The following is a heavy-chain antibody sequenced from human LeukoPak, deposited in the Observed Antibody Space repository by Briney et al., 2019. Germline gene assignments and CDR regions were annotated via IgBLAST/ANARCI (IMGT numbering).Heavy chain of an antibody. Sequence: GGSLRLSCAASGITLSTYWMSWVRQAPGKGLEWVANIKQDGSEKNYVDSVKGRFTISRDNARNSLYLQMDSLRAEDTALYYCAKRGTNGVRDAFDIWGQGTMVTVSS. D-gene: IGHD2-8*01. V-gene: IGHV3-7*02. CDR1: GITLSTYW. CDR2: IKQDGSEK. J-gene: IGHJ3*02. CDR3: AKRGTNGVRDAFDI.